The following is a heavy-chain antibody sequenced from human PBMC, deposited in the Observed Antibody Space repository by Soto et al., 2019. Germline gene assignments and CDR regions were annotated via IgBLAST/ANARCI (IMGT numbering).Heavy chain of an antibody. CDR1: GFTFNNYA. J-gene: IGHJ4*02. Sequence: GGSLRLSCAASGFTFNNYAMNWVRQAPGKGLEWVATISGTGGSTYYADSVKGRFTISRDNSKNTLYLQMNRLRVVDTAVYYCAKEGLGGNFDYWGQGTQVTSPQ. V-gene: IGHV3-23*01. CDR3: AKEGLGGNFDY. CDR2: ISGTGGST.